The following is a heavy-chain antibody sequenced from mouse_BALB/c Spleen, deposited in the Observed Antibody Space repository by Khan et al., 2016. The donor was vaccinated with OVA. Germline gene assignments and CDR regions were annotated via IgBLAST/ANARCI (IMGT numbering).Heavy chain of an antibody. CDR3: ASYRYDYFDY. CDR1: GYTFTSYW. D-gene: IGHD2-14*01. V-gene: IGHV1-87*01. CDR2: IYPGDGDT. J-gene: IGHJ2*01. Sequence: QVQLQQSGAELAKPGASVKMSCKASGYTFTSYWMHWVKQRPGQGLEWIGTIYPGDGDTRYTQKFKGKATLTADKSSSTAYMQLSSLASEDSAVYYCASYRYDYFDYWGQGTTLTVSS.